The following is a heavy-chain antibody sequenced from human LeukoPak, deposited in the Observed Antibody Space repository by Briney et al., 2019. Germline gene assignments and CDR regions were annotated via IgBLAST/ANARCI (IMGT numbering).Heavy chain of an antibody. CDR3: ATYRQVLLPFES. V-gene: IGHV3-23*01. CDR2: IFPIGGEI. CDR1: GFTFSTFA. D-gene: IGHD2-8*02. J-gene: IGHJ4*02. Sequence: GGSLRLSCAASGFTFSTFAMIWVREPPGKGLDWVSIIFPIGGEIHYADSVRGRFTISRDNSKSTLSLQMNSLRAEDTAIYYCATYRQVLLPFESWGQGTLVTVSS.